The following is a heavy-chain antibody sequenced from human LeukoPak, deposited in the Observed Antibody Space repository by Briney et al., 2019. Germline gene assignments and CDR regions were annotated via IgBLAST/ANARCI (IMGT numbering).Heavy chain of an antibody. Sequence: GGSLRLSCAASGFTFSSYGMHWVRQAPGKGLEWVAFIRSDGTNKYYPDSVAGRFTVSRDNSKNTLFLQMNSLRPEDTAVYHCAKDPSNASRTLDIWGQGTLVTVSS. CDR1: GFTFSSYG. V-gene: IGHV3-30*02. CDR3: AKDPSNASRTLDI. D-gene: IGHD3-16*01. CDR2: IRSDGTNK. J-gene: IGHJ3*02.